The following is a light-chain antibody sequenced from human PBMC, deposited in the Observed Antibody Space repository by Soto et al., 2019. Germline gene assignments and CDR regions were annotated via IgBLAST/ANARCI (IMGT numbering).Light chain of an antibody. CDR2: DVS. CDR1: SSDVGGYNY. V-gene: IGLV2-11*01. J-gene: IGLJ2*01. Sequence: QSALTQPRSVSGSPGQSVTLSCTGTSSDVGGYNYVSWYQQHPGKAPKLMIYDVSKRPSGVPDRFSGSKSGNTASLTISGLQAEDEADYYCCSYAGSYTSYVVFGGGTKLTVL. CDR3: CSYAGSYTSYVV.